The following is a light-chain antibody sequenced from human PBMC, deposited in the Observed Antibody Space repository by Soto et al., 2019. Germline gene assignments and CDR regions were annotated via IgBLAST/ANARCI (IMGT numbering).Light chain of an antibody. V-gene: IGKV3-20*01. CDR3: QHYESSPPSYT. Sequence: EIVLTQSPGTLSLSPGERATLSCRASQSLTSIYLAWYQQKPGQAPRLLIYGASSRATGIPDRFSGSGSGTDVTLTISRLEPEDFAVYYCQHYESSPPSYTFGQGTKLEIK. J-gene: IGKJ2*01. CDR2: GAS. CDR1: QSLTSIY.